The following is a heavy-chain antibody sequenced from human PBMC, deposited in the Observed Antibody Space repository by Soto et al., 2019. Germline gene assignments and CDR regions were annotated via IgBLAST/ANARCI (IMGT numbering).Heavy chain of an antibody. CDR1: GGSISSGGYS. J-gene: IGHJ6*02. CDR3: ARAHYGDYGYGMDV. V-gene: IGHV4-30-2*01. Sequence: SETLSLTCAVSGGSISSGGYSWSWIRQPPGKGLEWIGYIYESGSTYYNPSLKSRVTISVDRSKNQFSLKLSSVIAADTAVYYCARAHYGDYGYGMDVWGQGTTVTVSS. CDR2: IYESGST. D-gene: IGHD4-17*01.